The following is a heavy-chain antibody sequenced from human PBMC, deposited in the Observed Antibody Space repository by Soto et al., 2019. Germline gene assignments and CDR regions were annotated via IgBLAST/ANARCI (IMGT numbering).Heavy chain of an antibody. CDR2: IYYDGTT. CDR3: AKNLPKTGRFDY. Sequence: SETLSLTCTVSSGSISSTSYYWAWIRQPPGKGLEWIGAIYYDGTTYYTESLKSRVTISVDRSKNQFSLKMSSVTASDTAVYYCAKNLPKTGRFDYWGPGTLVTVSS. V-gene: IGHV4-39*01. CDR1: SGSISSTSYY. J-gene: IGHJ4*02.